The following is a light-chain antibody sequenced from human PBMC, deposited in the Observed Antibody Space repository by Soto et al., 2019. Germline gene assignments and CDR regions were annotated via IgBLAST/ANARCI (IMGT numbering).Light chain of an antibody. CDR2: EVS. CDR3: SSYTSTSTLV. V-gene: IGLV2-14*01. Sequence: QSALTQPAAVSGSPGQSITISCTGASSDIGGYHYVSWYQQHPGKAPKLMIYEVSNRPSGVSHRFFGSKSSNMASLTISGLQAEDEADYYCSSYTSTSTLVFGGGTKLTVL. CDR1: SSDIGGYHY. J-gene: IGLJ3*02.